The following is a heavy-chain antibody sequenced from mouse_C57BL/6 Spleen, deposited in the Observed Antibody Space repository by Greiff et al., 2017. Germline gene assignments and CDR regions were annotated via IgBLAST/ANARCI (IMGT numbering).Heavy chain of an antibody. Sequence: VKLQQPGAELVKPGASVKMSCKASGYTFTSYWITWVKQRPGQGLEWIGDIHPGSGSTNYNEKFKSKATVTVDISSSTAYMQLSSLTSEDSAVYYCAREEITTEAMDYWGQGTSVTVSS. D-gene: IGHD1-1*01. CDR1: GYTFTSYW. CDR2: IHPGSGST. V-gene: IGHV1-55*01. J-gene: IGHJ4*01. CDR3: AREEITTEAMDY.